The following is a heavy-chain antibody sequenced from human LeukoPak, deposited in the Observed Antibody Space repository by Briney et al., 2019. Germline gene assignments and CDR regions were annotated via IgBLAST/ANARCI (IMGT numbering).Heavy chain of an antibody. Sequence: PSETLSLTCAVYGGSFSGYYWSWIRQPPGKGLEWIGEINHSGSTNYNPSLKSRVTISVDTSKNQFSLKLSSVTAADTAVYYCARGAYDFWSGYRNNWSDPWGQGTLVTVSS. CDR2: INHSGST. V-gene: IGHV4-34*01. CDR3: ARGAYDFWSGYRNNWSDP. CDR1: GGSFSGYY. J-gene: IGHJ5*02. D-gene: IGHD3-3*01.